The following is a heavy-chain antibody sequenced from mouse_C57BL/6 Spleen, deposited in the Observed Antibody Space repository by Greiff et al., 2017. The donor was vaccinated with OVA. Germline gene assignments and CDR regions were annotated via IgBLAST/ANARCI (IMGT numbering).Heavy chain of an antibody. CDR1: GYTFTDYY. D-gene: IGHD2-10*02. J-gene: IGHJ2*01. Sequence: LVESGAELVRPGASVKLSCKASGYTFTDYYINWVKQRPGQGLEWIARIYPGSGNTYYNEKFKGKATLTAEKSSSTAYMQLSSLTSEDSAVYFCAMDSIYFDYWGQGTTLTVSS. CDR2: IYPGSGNT. CDR3: AMDSIYFDY. V-gene: IGHV1-76*01.